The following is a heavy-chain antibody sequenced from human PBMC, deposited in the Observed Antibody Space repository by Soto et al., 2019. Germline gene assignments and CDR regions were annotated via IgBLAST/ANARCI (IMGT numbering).Heavy chain of an antibody. CDR1: GFTFSSYA. Sequence: GGSLRLSCAASGFTFSSYAMSWVRQAPGMGLEWVSAISGSGGSTYYADSVKGRFTISRDNSKNTLYLQMNSLRAEDTAVYYCAKDSERAVAGLRAGNDWGQGTLVTVSS. CDR2: ISGSGGST. D-gene: IGHD6-19*01. J-gene: IGHJ4*02. V-gene: IGHV3-23*01. CDR3: AKDSERAVAGLRAGND.